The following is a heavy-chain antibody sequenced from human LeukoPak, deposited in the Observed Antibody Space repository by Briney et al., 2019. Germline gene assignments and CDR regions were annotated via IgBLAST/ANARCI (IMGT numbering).Heavy chain of an antibody. D-gene: IGHD1-14*01. CDR1: GFTFSNYA. J-gene: IGHJ5*02. V-gene: IGHV3-23*01. CDR3: ANDIRFYWFDP. Sequence: GGSLRLSCAASGFTFSNYAMSWVRQAPGKGLEWVSVISGSGDSTYYADSVKGRCTISRDNSKNTLYLQINSLRGEDAAVYYCANDIRFYWFDPWGQGTLVTVSS. CDR2: ISGSGDST.